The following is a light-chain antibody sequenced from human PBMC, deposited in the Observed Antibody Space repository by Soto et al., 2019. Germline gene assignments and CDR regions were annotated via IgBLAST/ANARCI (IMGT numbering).Light chain of an antibody. CDR1: QSVGSN. J-gene: IGKJ1*01. Sequence: EIVMTQSPATLSVSPGERVTLSCRARQSVGSNLAWYQQKPGQAPRLLIYGASTRATGIPARFSGSGSETEFTLTISSLHDEDSAVYCCQQYNNWPTWTFGQGTKVEIK. CDR2: GAS. V-gene: IGKV3-15*01. CDR3: QQYNNWPTWT.